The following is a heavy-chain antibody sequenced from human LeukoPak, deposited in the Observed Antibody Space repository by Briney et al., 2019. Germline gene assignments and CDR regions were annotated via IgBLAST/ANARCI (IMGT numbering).Heavy chain of an antibody. CDR3: AKGKAPIRTAVAGTLDY. V-gene: IGHV3-30*18. CDR1: GFTFSSYG. CDR2: ISYDGSNK. Sequence: GGSLRLSCAASGFTFSSYGMHWVRQAPGKGLEWVAVISYDGSNKYYADSVKGRFTISRDNSKNTLYLQMNSLRAEETAVYYCAKGKAPIRTAVAGTLDYWGQGTLVSVSS. J-gene: IGHJ4*02. D-gene: IGHD6-19*01.